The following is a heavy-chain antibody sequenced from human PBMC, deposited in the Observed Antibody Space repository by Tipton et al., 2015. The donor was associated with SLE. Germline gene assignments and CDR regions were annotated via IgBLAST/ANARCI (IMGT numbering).Heavy chain of an antibody. D-gene: IGHD3-22*01. J-gene: IGHJ4*02. CDR1: GGSISSYY. CDR3: ARGDSSGQFDY. CDR2: IYYSGST. Sequence: TLSLTCTVSGGSISSYYWSWIRQPPGEGLEWIGYIYYSGSTNYNPSLKSRVTISVDTSKNQFSLKLSSVTAADTAVYYCARGDSSGQFDYWGQGTLVTVSS. V-gene: IGHV4-59*12.